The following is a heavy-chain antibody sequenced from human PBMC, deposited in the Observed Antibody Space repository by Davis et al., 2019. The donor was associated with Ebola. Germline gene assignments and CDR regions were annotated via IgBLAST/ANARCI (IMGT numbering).Heavy chain of an antibody. V-gene: IGHV3-9*01. Sequence: GGSLRLSCAASGFTFDDYAMHWVRHAPGKGLEWVSGISWNSGSIGYADSVKGRFTISRDNAKNSLYLQMNSLRAEDTALYYCARTYSSSWHYYYGMDVWGQGTTVTVSS. J-gene: IGHJ6*02. CDR1: GFTFDDYA. CDR3: ARTYSSSWHYYYGMDV. CDR2: ISWNSGSI. D-gene: IGHD6-13*01.